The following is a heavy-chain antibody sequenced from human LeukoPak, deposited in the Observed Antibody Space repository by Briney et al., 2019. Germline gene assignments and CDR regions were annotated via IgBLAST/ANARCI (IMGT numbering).Heavy chain of an antibody. D-gene: IGHD3-16*01. CDR1: GGSISSSSYY. CDR3: ARGPDDLFSITGGCDY. Sequence: PSETLSLTCTVSGGSISSSSYYWAWIRQPPGKGLEWIVSIYYSGSTYYNPSLRSRVTISVDTSKNQFSLKLSSVTAADTAVYYCARGPDDLFSITGGCDYWGQGTLVTVSS. CDR2: IYYSGST. J-gene: IGHJ4*02. V-gene: IGHV4-39*01.